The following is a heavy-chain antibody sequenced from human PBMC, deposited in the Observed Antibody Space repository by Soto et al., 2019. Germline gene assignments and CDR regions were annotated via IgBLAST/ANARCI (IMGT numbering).Heavy chain of an antibody. D-gene: IGHD6-19*01. Sequence: QVQLVQSGAEVKKPGSSVKVSCKASGGTFSSYAISWVRQAPGQGLEWMGGIIPIFGTANYAQKFQGRVTITADESTRTAYMELSSLRSEDTAVYYCARGGVRGIAVADYYFDYWGQGTLVTVSS. CDR2: IIPIFGTA. CDR3: ARGGVRGIAVADYYFDY. CDR1: GGTFSSYA. V-gene: IGHV1-69*01. J-gene: IGHJ4*02.